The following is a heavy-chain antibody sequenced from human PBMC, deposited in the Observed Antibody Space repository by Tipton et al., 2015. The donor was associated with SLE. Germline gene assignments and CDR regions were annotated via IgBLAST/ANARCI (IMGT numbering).Heavy chain of an antibody. CDR3: ARDSSGWPSSDAFDI. CDR1: GGSISRGGYY. J-gene: IGHJ3*02. D-gene: IGHD6-19*01. CDR2: ISDSGNT. V-gene: IGHV4-31*03. Sequence: TLSLTCTVSGGSISRGGYYWSWIRQHPGKGLEWIGFISDSGNTYYNPSLKTRVTISLDTSKNQFSLHLTSVTAADTAVYFCARDSSGWPSSDAFDIWGRGTMVTASS.